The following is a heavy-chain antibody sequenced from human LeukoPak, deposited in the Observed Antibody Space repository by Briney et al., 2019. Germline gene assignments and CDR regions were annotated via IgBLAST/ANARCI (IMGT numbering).Heavy chain of an antibody. D-gene: IGHD5-24*01. CDR3: ASRVRGGRWLYNWFDP. Sequence: PGGSLRLSCAASGFTFSSYAMSWVRQAPGKGLEWVSAISGSGGSTYYADSVKGRFTISRDNSKNTLYLQMNSLRAEDTAVYYCASRVRGGRWLYNWFDPWGQGTLVTVSS. CDR1: GFTFSSYA. J-gene: IGHJ5*02. V-gene: IGHV3-23*01. CDR2: ISGSGGST.